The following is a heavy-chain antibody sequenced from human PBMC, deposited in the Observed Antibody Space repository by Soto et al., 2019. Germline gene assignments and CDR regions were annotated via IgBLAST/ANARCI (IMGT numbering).Heavy chain of an antibody. CDR2: IYYSGST. D-gene: IGHD2-15*01. J-gene: IGHJ4*02. Sequence: QVQLQESGPGLVKPSQTLSLTCTVSGGSISSGDYYWSWIRQPPGKGLEWIGYIYYSGSTYYNPSLKSRVTISVDTSQNQFSLKLSSVTAADTAVYYCARGYCSGGSCYSDRPYFDYWGQGTLVTVSS. V-gene: IGHV4-30-4*01. CDR3: ARGYCSGGSCYSDRPYFDY. CDR1: GGSISSGDYY.